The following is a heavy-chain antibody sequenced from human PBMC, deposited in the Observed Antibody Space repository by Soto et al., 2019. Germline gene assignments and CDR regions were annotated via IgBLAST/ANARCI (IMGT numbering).Heavy chain of an antibody. Sequence: QVQLVESGGGVVQPGRSLRLSCAASGFTFSSYGLHWVRQAPGKGLEWVAVIWYDGSNKYYADSVMGRFTISRDKSKNTLYLQMNSLRAEDTAVYYCARGGYYGMDVWGQGTTVTVSS. CDR1: GFTFSSYG. CDR2: IWYDGSNK. D-gene: IGHD3-16*01. J-gene: IGHJ6*02. CDR3: ARGGYYGMDV. V-gene: IGHV3-33*01.